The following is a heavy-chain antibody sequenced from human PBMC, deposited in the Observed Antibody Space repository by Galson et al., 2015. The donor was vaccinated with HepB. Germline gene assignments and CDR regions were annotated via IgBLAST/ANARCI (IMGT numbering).Heavy chain of an antibody. J-gene: IGHJ4*02. V-gene: IGHV3-23*01. CDR2: IRGSVGNT. CDR1: GVRFGMYA. D-gene: IGHD4/OR15-4a*01. Sequence: SLRLCCAASGVRFGMYAMSWGRQAPGNGLEWDSRIRGSVGNTDHADSVKGRFTIARDNSKNTLYLQMNSLRAEDTAVYYCVKDQVTVMTMGRWGYWGQGTLVTVSS. CDR3: VKDQVTVMTMGRWGY.